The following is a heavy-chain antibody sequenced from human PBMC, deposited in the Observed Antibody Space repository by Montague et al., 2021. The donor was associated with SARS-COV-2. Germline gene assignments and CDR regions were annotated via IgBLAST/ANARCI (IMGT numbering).Heavy chain of an antibody. J-gene: IGHJ6*02. D-gene: IGHD3-9*01. CDR1: GGSISSYY. V-gene: IGHV4-4*07. Sequence: SETLSLTCTVSGGSISSYYWSWIRQPAGKGLEWIGRIYTSGSTNYNPSLKSRFTMSVDTSKNQFSLKLSSVTAADTAVYYCARVGRAGYDILTGYYYYGMDVWGQGTTVTVSS. CDR2: IYTSGST. CDR3: ARVGRAGYDILTGYYYYGMDV.